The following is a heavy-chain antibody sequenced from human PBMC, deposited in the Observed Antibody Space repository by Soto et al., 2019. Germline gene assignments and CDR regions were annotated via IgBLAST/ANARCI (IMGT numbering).Heavy chain of an antibody. D-gene: IGHD4-17*01. Sequence: GESLKISCKGSGYTFTNYWIVWVRQIPGEGLEWMGIIYPGDSDTRYSPSFQGQVTISADRSISTAYLQWSSLKASDTGMYYCARSTTLHEYFFHGMDVWGQGTTVTVSS. CDR1: GYTFTNYW. V-gene: IGHV5-51*01. CDR2: IYPGDSDT. J-gene: IGHJ6*02. CDR3: ARSTTLHEYFFHGMDV.